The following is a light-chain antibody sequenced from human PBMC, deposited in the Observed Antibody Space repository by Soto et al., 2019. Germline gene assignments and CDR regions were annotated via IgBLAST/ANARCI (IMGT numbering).Light chain of an antibody. Sequence: QSVLAQPPSASGTPGQRVTISCSGSSSNIGSNTVNWYQQLPGTAPQLLTYSNNQRPSGVPDRSSGSKSGTSASLAISGLQSEDEADYYCAAWDDSLNGYVFGTGTNVTVL. V-gene: IGLV1-44*01. J-gene: IGLJ1*01. CDR3: AAWDDSLNGYV. CDR1: SSNIGSNT. CDR2: SNN.